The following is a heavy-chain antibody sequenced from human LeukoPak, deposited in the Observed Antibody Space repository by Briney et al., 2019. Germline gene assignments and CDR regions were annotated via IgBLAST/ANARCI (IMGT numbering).Heavy chain of an antibody. CDR2: MNPRSGDT. D-gene: IGHD6-13*01. Sequence: ASVKVSCKASGYTFTNYDVNWVRQATGQGLEWMGWMNPRSGDTDYVQNFQGRVTMTRDTSTSTAYMELSSLRSEDTAVYYCARDHPGQQLVFGVWGQGTLVTVSS. J-gene: IGHJ4*02. V-gene: IGHV1-8*01. CDR3: ARDHPGQQLVFGV. CDR1: GYTFTNYD.